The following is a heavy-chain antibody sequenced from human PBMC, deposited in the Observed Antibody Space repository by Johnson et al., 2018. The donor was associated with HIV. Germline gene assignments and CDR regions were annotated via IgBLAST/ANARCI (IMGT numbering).Heavy chain of an antibody. CDR2: IRSDESNK. Sequence: QVQLVESGGGVVQSGGSLRLSCTASGFTFSNYGIHWVRQTPGKGLEWVAFIRSDESNKYYADSVKGRFTISRDNSKSTVYLHMTSLRTEDAAVYYCAKEGGRITMIVVEPDAFDIWGQGTMVTVSS. CDR1: GFTFSNYG. CDR3: AKEGGRITMIVVEPDAFDI. D-gene: IGHD3-22*01. V-gene: IGHV3-30*02. J-gene: IGHJ3*02.